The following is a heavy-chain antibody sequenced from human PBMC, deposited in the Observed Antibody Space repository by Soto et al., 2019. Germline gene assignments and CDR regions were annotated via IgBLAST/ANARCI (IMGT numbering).Heavy chain of an antibody. CDR3: VRLAAAGPHY. CDR2: INHSGST. Sequence: QVQLQQWGAGLLKPSETLSLTCAVYGGSFSGYYWSWIRQPPGKGLEWIGEINHSGSTNYNPSLKSRVTISVDTSKNQFSLKLSSVTAADTAVYYCVRLAAAGPHYWGQGTLVTVSS. D-gene: IGHD6-13*01. J-gene: IGHJ4*02. V-gene: IGHV4-34*01. CDR1: GGSFSGYY.